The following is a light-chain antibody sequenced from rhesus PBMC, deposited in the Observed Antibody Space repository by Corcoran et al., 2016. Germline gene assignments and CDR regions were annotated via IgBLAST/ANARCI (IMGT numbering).Light chain of an antibody. V-gene: IGKV1-25*01. Sequence: DIQMTQSPSSVSASVGDRVTITCRASQGITSYLAWYQQKPGKAPKLLIYYVTTLQSGVPSRFSGIGSGTEFTITISSLQPEDFATYYCQQYNTLPWTFGQGTKVEIK. J-gene: IGKJ1*01. CDR1: QGITSY. CDR3: QQYNTLPWT. CDR2: YVT.